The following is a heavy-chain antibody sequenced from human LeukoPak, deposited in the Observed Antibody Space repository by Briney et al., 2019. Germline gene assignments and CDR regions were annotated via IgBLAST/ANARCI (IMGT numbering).Heavy chain of an antibody. J-gene: IGHJ4*02. CDR1: GFTVSGKY. CDR2: IHRGGNT. V-gene: IGHV3-66*01. Sequence: GGSLRLSCAASGFTVSGKYMSWVRQAPGKGLEWLSVIHRGGNTYYADSVKGRFTISRDSSKNTVFLQMDSLRAEDTAVYYCAKMGPGAYYYDSSDFDFWGQGTLVTVSS. D-gene: IGHD3-22*01. CDR3: AKMGPGAYYYDSSDFDF.